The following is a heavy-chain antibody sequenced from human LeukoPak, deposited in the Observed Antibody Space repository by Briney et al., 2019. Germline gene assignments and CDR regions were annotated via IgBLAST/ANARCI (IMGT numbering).Heavy chain of an antibody. J-gene: IGHJ5*02. CDR1: GGSFSGYY. CDR2: INHSGST. V-gene: IGHV4-34*01. Sequence: SETLSLTCAVYGGSFSGYYWSWIRQPPGKGLEWVGEINHSGSTNYNPSLKSRVTISVDTSKNQFCLKLTYVTGADTAVYYCARGGGYVWGSYCPGPNNWFDPWGQGTLVTVSS. CDR3: ARGGGYVWGSYCPGPNNWFDP. D-gene: IGHD3-16*01.